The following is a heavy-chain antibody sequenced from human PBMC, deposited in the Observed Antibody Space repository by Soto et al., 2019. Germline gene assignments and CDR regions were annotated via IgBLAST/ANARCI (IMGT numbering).Heavy chain of an antibody. CDR2: ISYDGSNK. CDR1: GFTFSSYG. CDR3: AKDLAYYDSSGAGFDY. Sequence: QPGGSLRLSCAASGFTFSSYGMHWVRQAPGKGLEWVAVISYDGSNKYYADSVKGRFTISRDNSKNTLYLQMNSLRAEDTAVYYCAKDLAYYDSSGAGFDYWGQGTLVTVSS. V-gene: IGHV3-30*18. J-gene: IGHJ4*02. D-gene: IGHD3-22*01.